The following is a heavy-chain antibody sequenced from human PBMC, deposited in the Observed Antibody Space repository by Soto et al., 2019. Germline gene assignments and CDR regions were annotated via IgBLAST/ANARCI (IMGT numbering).Heavy chain of an antibody. J-gene: IGHJ6*02. CDR1: GGTFSSYA. Sequence: QVQLVQSGAVVKKPGSSVKVSCKASGGTFSSYAISWVRQAPGQGLEWMGGIIPIFGTANYAQKFQGRVTITADENTSTAYMELISLRSEDTGVYYCARGKRRYDAHRPPIDYGMDVWGQGTTVTVSS. CDR3: ARGKRRYDAHRPPIDYGMDV. V-gene: IGHV1-69*01. CDR2: IIPIFGTA. D-gene: IGHD3-3*01.